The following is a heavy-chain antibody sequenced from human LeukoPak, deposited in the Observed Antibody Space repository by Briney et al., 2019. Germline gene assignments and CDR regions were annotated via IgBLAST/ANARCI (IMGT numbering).Heavy chain of an antibody. CDR3: ARDGDYYDSSGYLPDY. CDR2: ISAYNGNT. D-gene: IGHD3-22*01. V-gene: IGHV1-18*01. CDR1: GYTFTSYG. Sequence: ASVKVSCKASGYTFTSYGISWVRQAPGQGLEWMGWISAYNGNTNYAQKLQGRVTMTTDTSTSTAYVELRSLRSDDTAVYYCARDGDYYDSSGYLPDYWGQGTLVTVSS. J-gene: IGHJ4*02.